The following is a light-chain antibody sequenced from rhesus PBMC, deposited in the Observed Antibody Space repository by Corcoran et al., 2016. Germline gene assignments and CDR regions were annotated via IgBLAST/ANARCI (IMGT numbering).Light chain of an antibody. J-gene: IGKJ2*01. CDR2: DAS. V-gene: IGKV1-28*02. Sequence: DIQMTQSPSSLSASVGDTVTITCRARQGISSFLNWFQQKPGKAPKLLIYDASRLESGVPSRFRGSGDGKDFTLTISSLQPEEFAAYYCLQHKSYPYSFGQGTKVEIK. CDR1: QGISSF. CDR3: LQHKSYPYS.